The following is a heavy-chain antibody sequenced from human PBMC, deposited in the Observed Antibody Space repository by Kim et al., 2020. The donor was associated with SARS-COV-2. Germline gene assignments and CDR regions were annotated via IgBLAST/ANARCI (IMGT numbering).Heavy chain of an antibody. V-gene: IGHV4-39*01. J-gene: IGHJ6*02. CDR3: ARQIRVVPAAMPHYYGMDA. CDR1: GGSISSSSYY. CDR2: IYYSGST. D-gene: IGHD2-2*01. Sequence: SETLSLTCTVSGGSISSSSYYWGWIRQPPGKGLEWIGRIYYSGSTYYNPSLQSRVTISVDTSKNQFSLKLSSVTAADTAVYYCARQIRVVPAAMPHYYGMDAWGQGTTVPVSS.